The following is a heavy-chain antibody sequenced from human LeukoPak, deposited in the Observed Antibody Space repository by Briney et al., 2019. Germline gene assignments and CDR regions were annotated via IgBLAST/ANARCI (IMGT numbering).Heavy chain of an antibody. D-gene: IGHD1-1*01. J-gene: IGHJ6*02. CDR1: GFTFSDYY. CDR2: ISSRTSDT. CDR3: ARAGYSRTGTMYYYYGMDV. Sequence: GGSLRLSCAASGFTFSDYYMSWIRQAPGKGLEWVSYISSRTSDTNYVDSVKGRFTISRDNAKNSLYLQMNSLRAEDTAVYYCARAGYSRTGTMYYYYGMDVWGQGTTVTVSS. V-gene: IGHV3-11*06.